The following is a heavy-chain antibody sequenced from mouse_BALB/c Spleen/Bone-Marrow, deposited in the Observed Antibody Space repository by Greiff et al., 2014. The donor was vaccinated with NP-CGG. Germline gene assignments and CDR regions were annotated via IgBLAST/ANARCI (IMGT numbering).Heavy chain of an antibody. Sequence: QVQLQQPGAELVRPGASLKLSCRASGYTFTSYWINWVKQRPGQGLEWIGNIYPSDSYINYNQRLKDKATLTVDKSSSTAYMQLSSPTSEDSAVYYCTRYGNSHYYAIDYWGQGTSVTVSS. CDR1: GYTFTSYW. CDR2: IYPSDSYI. V-gene: IGHV1-69*02. J-gene: IGHJ4*01. D-gene: IGHD1-1*01. CDR3: TRYGNSHYYAIDY.